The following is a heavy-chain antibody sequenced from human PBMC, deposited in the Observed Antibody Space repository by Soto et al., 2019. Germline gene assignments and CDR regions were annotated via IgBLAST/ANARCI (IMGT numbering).Heavy chain of an antibody. D-gene: IGHD3-10*01. Sequence: EVQLVESGGGLVKPGGSLRLSCGASGFTLTTYTMNWVRQASGKGLEWVSSITSSSGHIYYADSVKGRFTISRDNARNSLYLQMNSLRAEDTAVYYCVRERGLSSFYGMDVWGQGTTVTVSS. CDR1: GFTLTTYT. V-gene: IGHV3-21*02. CDR3: VRERGLSSFYGMDV. CDR2: ITSSSGHI. J-gene: IGHJ6*02.